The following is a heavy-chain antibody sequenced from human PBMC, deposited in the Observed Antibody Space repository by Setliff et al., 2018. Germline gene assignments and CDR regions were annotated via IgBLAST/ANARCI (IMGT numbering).Heavy chain of an antibody. V-gene: IGHV3-48*01. CDR1: GFIFSRYS. CDR2: ISSISDTL. CDR3: ARAHRYFSDTSGYFYDQGRSAFDV. J-gene: IGHJ3*01. Sequence: QSGGSLRLSCAASGFIFSRYSMNWVRQAPGKGLEWVSYISSISDTLYYADSVEGRFTISRDNAKNTLSLQMNSLRVEDTAVYYCARAHRYFSDTSGYFYDQGRSAFDVWGQGTMVTVS. D-gene: IGHD3-22*01.